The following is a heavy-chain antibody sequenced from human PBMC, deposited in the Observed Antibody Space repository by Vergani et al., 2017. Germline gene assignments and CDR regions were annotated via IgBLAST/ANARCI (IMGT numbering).Heavy chain of an antibody. CDR3: VRDQVTMLRGSDALDI. CDR1: GFTFGYYA. CDR2: IRSKAYGQAT. Sequence: EVQLVESGGGLVQPGGSLRLSCTASGFTFGYYAMDWFRQAPGQGLEWVGGIRSKAYGQATIYAASVKGRFTISRDDYKSIAYLQMNNLQTDDTAMYYCVRDQVTMLRGSDALDIWGQGTMVTVSS. V-gene: IGHV3-49*03. D-gene: IGHD3-10*01. J-gene: IGHJ3*02.